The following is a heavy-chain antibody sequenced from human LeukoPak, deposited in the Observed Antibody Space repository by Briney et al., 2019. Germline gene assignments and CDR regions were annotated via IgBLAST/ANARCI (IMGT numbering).Heavy chain of an antibody. V-gene: IGHV4-38-2*01. Sequence: SETLSLTCAVSGYSISSGYYWGWIRQPPGKGLEWIGSIYHSGSTYYNPSLKSRVTISVDTSKNQLSLKLSSVTAADTAVYYCARGGGYGVFDYWGQGTLVTVSS. J-gene: IGHJ4*02. D-gene: IGHD5-12*01. CDR2: IYHSGST. CDR3: ARGGGYGVFDY. CDR1: GYSISSGYY.